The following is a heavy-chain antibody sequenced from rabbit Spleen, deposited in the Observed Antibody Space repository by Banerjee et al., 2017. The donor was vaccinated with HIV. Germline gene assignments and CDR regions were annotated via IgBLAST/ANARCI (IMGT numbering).Heavy chain of an antibody. CDR2: IDVSKRGNT. Sequence: QEQLVESGGGLVQPEGSLTLTCKASGLDFSSSYWICWVRQAPGKGLEWIACIDVSKRGNTYYASWTKGRFTISETSSTTVTLQMTSLTAADTATYFCARNYVNAFDPWGPGTLVTVS. J-gene: IGHJ2*01. D-gene: IGHD1-1*01. CDR1: GLDFSSSYW. CDR3: ARNYVNAFDP. V-gene: IGHV1S45*01.